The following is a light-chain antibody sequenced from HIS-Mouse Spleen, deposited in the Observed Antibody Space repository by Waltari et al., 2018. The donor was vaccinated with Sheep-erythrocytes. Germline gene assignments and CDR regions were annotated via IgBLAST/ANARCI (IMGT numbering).Light chain of an antibody. V-gene: IGLV3-1*01. Sequence: SYELTQPPSVSVSPGQTASITCSGDKLGDKYACWYQQKPGQSPVLVIYQDSKRPSGVPDPFSGSKSGNTASLTVSGLQAEDEADYYCSSYAGSNNWVFGGGTKLTVL. CDR2: QDS. J-gene: IGLJ3*02. CDR1: KLGDKY. CDR3: SSYAGSNNWV.